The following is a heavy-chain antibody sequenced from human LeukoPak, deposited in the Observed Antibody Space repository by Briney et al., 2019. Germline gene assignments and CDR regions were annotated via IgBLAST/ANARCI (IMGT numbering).Heavy chain of an antibody. J-gene: IGHJ4*02. CDR3: ARGLYCSGGTCFKPLDF. Sequence: GGSLRLSCVTSGFTFGDYYMSWVRQAPGRGLEGVSYIGTTTSYTKYADSVKGRFTISRDNAKNSLYLQMNSLGAEDTALYYCARGLYCSGGTCFKPLDFWGQGTLSPSPQ. D-gene: IGHD2-15*01. CDR1: GFTFGDYY. CDR2: IGTTTSYT. V-gene: IGHV3-11*06.